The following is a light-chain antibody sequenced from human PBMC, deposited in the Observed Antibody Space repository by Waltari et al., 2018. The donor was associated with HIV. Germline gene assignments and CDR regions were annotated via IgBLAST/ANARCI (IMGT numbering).Light chain of an antibody. V-gene: IGKV3D-15*01. CDR3: HQYNNWPRGT. J-gene: IGKJ5*01. CDR2: AAS. CDR1: QSIGGN. Sequence: EIVMTQSPATLSVSPGERVILSCRASQSIGGNLAWYQQKPGQAPRLLIYAASTRAAVIPARCSGSGSGTEFSLTISSLQSEDFAVYYCHQYNNWPRGTFGQGTRLEI.